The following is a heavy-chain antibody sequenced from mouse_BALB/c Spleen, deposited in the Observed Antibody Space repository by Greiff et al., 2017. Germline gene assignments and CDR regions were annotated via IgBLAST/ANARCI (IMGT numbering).Heavy chain of an antibody. V-gene: IGHV10S3*01. CDR1: GFTFNTNA. Sequence: EADGGLVQPKGSLKLSCAASGFTFNTNAMNWVRQAPGKGLEWVARIRSKSNNYATYYADSVKDRFTISRDDSQSMLYLQMNNLKTEDTAMYYCVDGYYGAYWGQGTLVTVSA. CDR3: VDGYYGAY. J-gene: IGHJ3*01. D-gene: IGHD2-3*01. CDR2: IRSKSNNYAT.